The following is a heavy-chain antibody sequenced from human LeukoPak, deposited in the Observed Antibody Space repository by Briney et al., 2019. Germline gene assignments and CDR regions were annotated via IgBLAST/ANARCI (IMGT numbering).Heavy chain of an antibody. V-gene: IGHV1-24*01. D-gene: IGHD3-22*01. CDR1: GYTLTELS. CDR3: ATDPPYYYDSSNRGGY. CDR2: FDPEDGET. J-gene: IGHJ4*02. Sequence: ASVKVSCKVSGYTLTELSMHWVRQAPGKGLEWMGGFDPEDGETIYAQKFQGRVTMTEDTSTDTAYMELSSLRSEDTAVYYCATDPPYYYDSSNRGGYWGQGTLVTVSS.